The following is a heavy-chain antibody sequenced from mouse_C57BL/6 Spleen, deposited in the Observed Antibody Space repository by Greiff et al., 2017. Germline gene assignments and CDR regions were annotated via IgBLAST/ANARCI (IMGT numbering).Heavy chain of an antibody. CDR3: ARSLYEYEGFDY. Sequence: VKLQESGPELVKPGASVKISCKASGYAFSSSWMNWVKQRPGKGLEWIGRIYPGDGDTNYNGKFKGKATLTADKSSSTAYMQLSRLTSEDSAVYFCARSLYEYEGFDYWGQGTTLTVSS. D-gene: IGHD2-4*01. V-gene: IGHV1-82*01. CDR1: GYAFSSSW. CDR2: IYPGDGDT. J-gene: IGHJ2*01.